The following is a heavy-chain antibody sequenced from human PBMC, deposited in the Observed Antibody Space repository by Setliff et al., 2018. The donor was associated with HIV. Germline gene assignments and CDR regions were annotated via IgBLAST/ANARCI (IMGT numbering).Heavy chain of an antibody. CDR2: IYTSGST. Sequence: SETLSLTCTVSGGSISTYYWSWIRQPPGKGLEWIGYIYTSGSTNYNPSLKTRVTISIDTSKKQVSLKLSSVTAADPAVYYCARHANYDFWSGYWGYYFDYWGQETLVTVSS. D-gene: IGHD3-3*01. J-gene: IGHJ4*02. CDR3: ARHANYDFWSGYWGYYFDY. CDR1: GGSISTYY. V-gene: IGHV4-4*09.